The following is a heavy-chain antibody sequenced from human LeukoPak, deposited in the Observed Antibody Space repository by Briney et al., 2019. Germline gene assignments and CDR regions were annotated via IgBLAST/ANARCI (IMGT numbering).Heavy chain of an antibody. D-gene: IGHD6-6*01. Sequence: GGSLRLSCAASGFTFSSYWMHWARQAPGKGLVWVSRINSDGSSTSYADSVKGRFTISRDNAKNTLYLQMNSLRAEDTAVYYCARGLYSSSLYYYYYMDVWGKGTTVTVSS. J-gene: IGHJ6*03. CDR2: INSDGSST. V-gene: IGHV3-74*01. CDR1: GFTFSSYW. CDR3: ARGLYSSSLYYYYYMDV.